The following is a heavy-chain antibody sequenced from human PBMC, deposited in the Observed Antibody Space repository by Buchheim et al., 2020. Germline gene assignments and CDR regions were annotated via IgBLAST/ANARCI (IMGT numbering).Heavy chain of an antibody. J-gene: IGHJ5*02. CDR2: IDTDGSRT. V-gene: IGHV3-74*01. CDR1: GFTFNNYW. D-gene: IGHD6-6*01. CDR3: VRGGDHSSSSYGTS. Sequence: EVQLVESGGGLVQPGGSLRLSCAASGFTFNNYWMHWVRQAPGKGLVWVSRIDTDGSRTDFADSVKGRFSISRDNAKNTVNLQMNNLRAEDAAVYYFVRGGDHSSSSYGTSWGQGTL.